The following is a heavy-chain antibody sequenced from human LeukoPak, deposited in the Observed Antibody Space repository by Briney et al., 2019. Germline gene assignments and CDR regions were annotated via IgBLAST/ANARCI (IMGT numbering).Heavy chain of an antibody. V-gene: IGHV3-30-3*01. CDR2: ISYDGSNK. CDR1: GFTFSSYA. J-gene: IGHJ4*02. Sequence: GGSLRLSCAASGFTFSSYAMHWVRQAPGKGLEWVAVISYDGSNKYYADSVKGRFTISRDNAKNSLYLQMNSLRAEDTAVYYCAKDLSPQYDYVWGSHPLTWGQGTLVTVSS. D-gene: IGHD3-16*01. CDR3: AKDLSPQYDYVWGSHPLT.